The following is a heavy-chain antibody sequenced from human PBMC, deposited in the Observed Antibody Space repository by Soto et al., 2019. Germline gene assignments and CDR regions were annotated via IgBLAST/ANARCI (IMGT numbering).Heavy chain of an antibody. V-gene: IGHV4-34*01. CDR1: GGSFSDYY. J-gene: IGHJ6*02. Sequence: ASETLSLTCAVYGGSFSDYYWSWIRQPPGKGLEWIGEINHSGSTNYNPSLKSRVTISVDTSKNQFSLKLSSVTAADTAVFYCARGREVLYYYYGMDVWGQGTTVTVSS. CDR3: ARGREVLYYYYGMDV. CDR2: INHSGST.